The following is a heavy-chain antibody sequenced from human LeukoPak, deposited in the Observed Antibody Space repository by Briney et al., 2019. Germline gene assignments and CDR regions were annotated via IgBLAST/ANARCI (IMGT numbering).Heavy chain of an antibody. CDR2: IYSVGGST. CDR3: ARGRGPPEAHGDTFDI. D-gene: IGHD3-10*01. J-gene: IGHJ3*02. CDR1: GYTFSRYW. Sequence: GGSLRLSCADSGYTFSRYWLCWVRRAPGKGLLWVSHIYSVGGSTNYADSVKGRFTISRDNSKNTLYLQMNSLRAEDTAVYYCARGRGPPEAHGDTFDIWGQGTMVTVSS. V-gene: IGHV3-74*01.